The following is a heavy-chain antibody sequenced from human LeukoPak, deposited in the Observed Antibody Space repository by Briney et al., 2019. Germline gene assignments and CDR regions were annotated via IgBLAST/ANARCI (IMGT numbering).Heavy chain of an antibody. V-gene: IGHV3-48*04. CDR2: ISSSGNTI. D-gene: IGHD5-18*01. J-gene: IGHJ4*02. CDR1: GSTFSSYS. CDR3: ARLRGYSYGYGDY. Sequence: PGGSLRLSCAASGSTFSSYSMNWVRRAPGKGLEWVSYISSSGNTIDYADSVKGRFTISRDNAKNSLYLQMVSLRAEDTAVYYCARLRGYSYGYGDYWGQGTLVTVSS.